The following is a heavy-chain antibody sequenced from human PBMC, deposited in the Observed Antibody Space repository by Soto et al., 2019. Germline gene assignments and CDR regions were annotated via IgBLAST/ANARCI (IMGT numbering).Heavy chain of an antibody. CDR3: ARESGWATATVDYYYFYMDV. Sequence: QVQLVQSGAEVRKPGASVTVSCRSSGDSFNDYYIHWVRQAPGQGFEWMGWINPNGGVTKYAQKFQGWVSMTRDTSIRTVYMQLSRLRSDDTAVYYCARESGWATATVDYYYFYMDVWGTGTTVTVSS. V-gene: IGHV1-2*04. CDR1: GDSFNDYY. J-gene: IGHJ6*03. D-gene: IGHD5-12*01. CDR2: INPNGGVT.